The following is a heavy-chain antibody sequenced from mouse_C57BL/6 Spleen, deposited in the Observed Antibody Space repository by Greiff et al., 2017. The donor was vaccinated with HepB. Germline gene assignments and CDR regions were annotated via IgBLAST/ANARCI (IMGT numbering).Heavy chain of an antibody. D-gene: IGHD1-1*02. CDR2: IDPSDSYT. CDR3: ARRGGYYFDY. J-gene: IGHJ2*01. V-gene: IGHV1-50*01. CDR1: GYTFTSYW. Sequence: QVQLQQPGAELVKPGASVKLSCKASGYTFTSYWMQWVKQRPGQGLEWIGEIDPSDSYTNYNQKFKGKATLTVDTSPSTAYMQLSSLTSEDSAVYYCARRGGYYFDYWGQGTTLTVSS.